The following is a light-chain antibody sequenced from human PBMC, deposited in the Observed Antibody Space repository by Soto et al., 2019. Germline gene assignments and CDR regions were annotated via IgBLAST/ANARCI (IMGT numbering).Light chain of an antibody. Sequence: QSALTHPASVSGSPGQSIPISCTGTSSDVGSYDLVSWYQQHPGKAPKLMIYEVTKRPSGVSSRFSGSKSGNTASLTISGLQAEDDADYYCCSSAGGGTYVFGTGTKVTVL. CDR3: CSSAGGGTYV. J-gene: IGLJ1*01. CDR2: EVT. CDR1: SSDVGSYDL. V-gene: IGLV2-23*02.